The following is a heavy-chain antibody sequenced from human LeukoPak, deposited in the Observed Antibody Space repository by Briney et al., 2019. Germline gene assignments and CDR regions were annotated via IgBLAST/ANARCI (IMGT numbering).Heavy chain of an antibody. CDR1: GGSISSYY. CDR2: ISYSGST. V-gene: IGHV4-59*01. D-gene: IGHD5-24*01. J-gene: IGHJ4*02. CDR3: ARCRDGYPPFDY. Sequence: SETLSLTCTVSGGSISSYYWSWIRQPPGKGLEWIGYISYSGSTNYNPTLKSRVTISVDTSKNQFSLRLSSVTAADTAVYFCARCRDGYPPFDYWGQGTLVTVSS.